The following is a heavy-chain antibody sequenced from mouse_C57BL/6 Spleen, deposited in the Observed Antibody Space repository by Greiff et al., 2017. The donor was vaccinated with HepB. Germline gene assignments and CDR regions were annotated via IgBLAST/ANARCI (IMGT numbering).Heavy chain of an antibody. Sequence: EVQLQQSGPELVKPGASVKIPCKASGYTFTDYNMDWVKQSHGKSLEWIGDINPNNGGTIYNQKFKGKATLTVDKSSSKAYMELRSLTSEDTAVYYCARRGTRYYFDYWGQGTTLTVSS. CDR1: GYTFTDYN. CDR2: INPNNGGT. D-gene: IGHD1-1*01. J-gene: IGHJ2*01. CDR3: ARRGTRYYFDY. V-gene: IGHV1-18*01.